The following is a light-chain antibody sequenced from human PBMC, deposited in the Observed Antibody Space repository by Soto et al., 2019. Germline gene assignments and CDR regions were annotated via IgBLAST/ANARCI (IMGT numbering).Light chain of an antibody. CDR3: QQYGSSPWT. CDR2: DAS. J-gene: IGKJ1*01. V-gene: IGKV3-20*01. Sequence: EIVLTQSPGTLSLSPGERATLSCRASQSVRSSYLAWYQHKPGQAPRRLIYDASSRATAIPDRFSGRGSGTDFALSICRLEPEDFAVYDCQQYGSSPWTFGQGTKVESK. CDR1: QSVRSSY.